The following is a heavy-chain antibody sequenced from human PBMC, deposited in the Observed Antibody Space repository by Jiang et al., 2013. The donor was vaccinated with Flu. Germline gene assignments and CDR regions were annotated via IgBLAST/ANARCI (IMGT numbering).Heavy chain of an antibody. Sequence: EVKKPGASVKVSCKASGYTFTSYAMHWVRQAPGQRLEWMGWINAGNGNTKYSQKFQGRVTITRDTSASTAYMELSSLRSEDTAVYYCARDGPYYYGSGSYYPRKKRDYYYYGMDVWGQGTTVTVSS. CDR2: INAGNGNT. J-gene: IGHJ6*02. D-gene: IGHD3-10*01. V-gene: IGHV1-3*01. CDR1: GYTFTSYA. CDR3: ARDGPYYYGSGSYYPRKKRDYYYYGMDV.